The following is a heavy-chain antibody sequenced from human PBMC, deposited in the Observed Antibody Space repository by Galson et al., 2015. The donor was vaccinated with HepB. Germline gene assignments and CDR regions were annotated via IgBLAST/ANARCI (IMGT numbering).Heavy chain of an antibody. D-gene: IGHD6-19*01. V-gene: IGHV3-23*01. CDR3: AKFLGAGQWLLSDH. CDR2: ISGNGGSA. J-gene: IGHJ4*02. Sequence: SLRLSCAASGFTFSSYAMNWVRQAPGKGLEWVSTISGNGGSAYYTDSVKGRFTISRDNSKNTLYLQMNSLRAEDTAVYYCAKFLGAGQWLLSDHWGQGALVTVSS. CDR1: GFTFSSYA.